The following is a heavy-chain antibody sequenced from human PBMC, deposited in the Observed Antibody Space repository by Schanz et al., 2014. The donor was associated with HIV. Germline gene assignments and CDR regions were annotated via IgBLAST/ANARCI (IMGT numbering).Heavy chain of an antibody. V-gene: IGHV3-30*18. CDR2: ISYDGSNK. Sequence: VQLVESGGGLVQPGGSLRLSCAASGFTFSSYGMHWVRQAPGKGLEWVAVISYDGSNKYYADSVKGRFTISRDNAKNTLYLQMNSLRSDDTAVYYCAKDAYRSGWFYFDSWGQGTPVTVSS. CDR1: GFTFSSYG. D-gene: IGHD6-19*01. CDR3: AKDAYRSGWFYFDS. J-gene: IGHJ4*02.